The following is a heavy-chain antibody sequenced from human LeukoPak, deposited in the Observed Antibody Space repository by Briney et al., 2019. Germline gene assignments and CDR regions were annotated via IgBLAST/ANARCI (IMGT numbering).Heavy chain of an antibody. CDR3: AKDKVSRGYFDY. CDR2: ICGSDIST. J-gene: IGHJ4*02. D-gene: IGHD1-26*01. Sequence: GGSLRLSCAASGFTFSGYAMTWVRQAPAGGLEWGSAICGSDISTYYADSAKGRFSISRDNSKNTLYLQMNSLRAEDTAVYYCAKDKVSRGYFDYWGQGTLVTVSS. V-gene: IGHV3-23*01. CDR1: GFTFSGYA.